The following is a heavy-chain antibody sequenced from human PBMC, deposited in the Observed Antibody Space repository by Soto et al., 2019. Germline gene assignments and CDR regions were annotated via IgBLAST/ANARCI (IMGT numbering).Heavy chain of an antibody. V-gene: IGHV3-23*01. CDR3: ATTRVGPCSSSICFSGIFDGMDV. D-gene: IGHD2-2*01. CDR2: ISGSGGST. J-gene: IGHJ6*02. CDR1: GFTFSSYA. Sequence: GGALRLSCAASGFTFSSYAMSWVRQAPGKGLEWVSAISGSGGSTYYADSVKGRFTISRDNSKNTLYLQMNSLRTEDTAVYYCATTRVGPCSSSICFSGIFDGMDVWGQGTTVTVSS.